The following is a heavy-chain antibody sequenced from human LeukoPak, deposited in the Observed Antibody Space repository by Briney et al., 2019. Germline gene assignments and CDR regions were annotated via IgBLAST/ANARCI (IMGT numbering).Heavy chain of an antibody. CDR1: GGTFSSYA. CDR3: ARGSEDTARANNYYYYMDV. V-gene: IGHV1-69*05. CDR2: IIPLFGTA. D-gene: IGHD5-18*01. Sequence: ASVTVSCKASGGTFSSYAISWVRQAPGQGLEWMGGIIPLFGTANYAQKFQGRVTITTDESASTAYVELSCVRSEDTAVYYCARGSEDTARANNYYYYMDVWGKGTTVTVSS. J-gene: IGHJ6*03.